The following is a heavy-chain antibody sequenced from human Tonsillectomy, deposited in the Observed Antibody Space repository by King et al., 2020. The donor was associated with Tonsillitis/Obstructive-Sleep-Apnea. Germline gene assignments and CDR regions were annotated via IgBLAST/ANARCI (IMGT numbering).Heavy chain of an antibody. Sequence: VQLVESGGGLVQPGGSLRLSCAASGFTFSSYAMSWVRQAPGKGLEWVSAISGSGGSTYYADSVKGRFTISRDNSKNTLYLQMNSLRAEDTAVYYCAGCYDFWSGYYKTYYYYGMDVWGQGTTVTVSS. CDR2: ISGSGGST. J-gene: IGHJ6*02. CDR1: GFTFSSYA. CDR3: AGCYDFWSGYYKTYYYYGMDV. D-gene: IGHD3-3*01. V-gene: IGHV3-23*04.